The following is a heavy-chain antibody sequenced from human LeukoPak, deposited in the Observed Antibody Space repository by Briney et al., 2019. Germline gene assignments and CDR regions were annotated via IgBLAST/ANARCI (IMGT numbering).Heavy chain of an antibody. CDR3: ASSYSGYAWGDY. V-gene: IGHV3-33*01. CDR2: IWFDGSNK. CDR1: GFTFSGYG. Sequence: PGGSLRLSCAASGFTFSGYGMHWVRQAPGKGLEWVAVIWFDGSNKYHADSVKGRFTISRDNSKNTLYLQMNSLRAEDTAMYYCASSYSGYAWGDYWGQGTLVSVSS. D-gene: IGHD5-12*01. J-gene: IGHJ4*02.